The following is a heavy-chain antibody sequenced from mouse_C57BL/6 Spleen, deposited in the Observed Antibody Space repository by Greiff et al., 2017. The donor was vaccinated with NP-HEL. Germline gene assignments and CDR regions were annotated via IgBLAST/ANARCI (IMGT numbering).Heavy chain of an antibody. J-gene: IGHJ4*01. CDR2: IDPSDSYT. CDR3: ARKGWAPRAMDY. V-gene: IGHV1-69*01. CDR1: GYTFTSYW. Sequence: QVQLQQPGAELVMPGASVKLSCKASGYTFTSYWMHWVKQRPGQGLEWIGEIDPSDSYTNYNQKFKGKSTLTVDKSSSTAYMQLSSLTSEDSAVYYCARKGWAPRAMDYWGQGTSVTVSS. D-gene: IGHD3-3*01.